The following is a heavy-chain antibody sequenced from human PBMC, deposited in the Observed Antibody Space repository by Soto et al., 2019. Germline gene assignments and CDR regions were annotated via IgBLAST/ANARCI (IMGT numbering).Heavy chain of an antibody. CDR1: GFPFSSHA. D-gene: IGHD3-22*01. J-gene: IGHJ4*02. CDR3: VAEIGVRNFDS. Sequence: QVQLVESGGGVVQPGRSLRLSCPASGFPFSSHAMHWARQAPGKGLEWVAVVSYDGSSAHYADSVRGRFIVSRDNSKNTLYLQTNRARVEDTAVYYCVAEIGVRNFDSWGQGTLVTVSS. CDR2: VSYDGSSA. V-gene: IGHV3-30-3*01.